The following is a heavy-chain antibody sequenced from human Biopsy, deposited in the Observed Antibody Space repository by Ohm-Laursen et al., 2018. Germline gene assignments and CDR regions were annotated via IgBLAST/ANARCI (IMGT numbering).Heavy chain of an antibody. Sequence: SLRLSCAASGFTFRTYAMNWVRQAPGKGLEWVAHIDVSDYNTYYADSVRGRFTISRDNSKQMVHLEINSLTADDPAVYYCVKQWGGYNFDSWGQGTLVTVSS. J-gene: IGHJ5*01. D-gene: IGHD1-14*01. CDR1: GFTFRTYA. V-gene: IGHV3-23*01. CDR3: VKQWGGYNFDS. CDR2: IDVSDYNT.